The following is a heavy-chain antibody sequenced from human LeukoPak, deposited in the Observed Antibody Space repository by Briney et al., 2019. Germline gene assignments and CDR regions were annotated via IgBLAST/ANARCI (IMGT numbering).Heavy chain of an antibody. CDR1: GFTFSSYA. CDR3: ARDGGPDYDSSGYYYYFDY. D-gene: IGHD3-22*01. V-gene: IGHV3-30-3*01. CDR2: ISYDGSNK. Sequence: TGGSLRLSCAASGFTFSSYAMHWVRQAPGKGLEWVAVISYDGSNKYYADSVKGRFTISRDNSKNTLYLQMNSLRAEDTAVYYCARDGGPDYDSSGYYYYFDYWGQGTLVTVSS. J-gene: IGHJ4*02.